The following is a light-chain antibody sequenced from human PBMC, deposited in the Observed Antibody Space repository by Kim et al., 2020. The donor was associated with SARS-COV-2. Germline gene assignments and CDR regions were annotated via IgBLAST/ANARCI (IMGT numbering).Light chain of an antibody. J-gene: IGLJ2*01. CDR1: KLEDKY. CDR3: QAWDSSTVV. CDR2: QNR. Sequence: VSPGQTASISCSGDKLEDKYVSWFQQKSGQSPVLIIYQNRRRPSGIPERFSGSNSGNTATLTISGTQAIDEADYYCQAWDSSTVVFGGGTQLTVL. V-gene: IGLV3-1*01.